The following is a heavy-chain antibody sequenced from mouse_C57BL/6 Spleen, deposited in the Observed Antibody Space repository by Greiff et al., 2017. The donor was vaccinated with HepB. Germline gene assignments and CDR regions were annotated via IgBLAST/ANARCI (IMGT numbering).Heavy chain of an antibody. CDR3: ARGGYYDYSWFAY. CDR2: INPGSGGT. V-gene: IGHV1-54*01. D-gene: IGHD2-4*01. CDR1: GYAFTNYL. J-gene: IGHJ3*01. Sequence: SGAELVRPGTSVKVSCKASGYAFTNYLIEWVKQRPGQGLEWIGVINPGSGGTNYNEKFKGKATLTADKSSSTAYMQLSSLTSEDSAVYFCARGGYYDYSWFAYWGQGTLVTVSA.